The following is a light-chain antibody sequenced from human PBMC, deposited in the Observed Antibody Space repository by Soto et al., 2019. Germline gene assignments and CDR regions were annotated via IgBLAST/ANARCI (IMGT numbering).Light chain of an antibody. Sequence: DIQITQSPSTLSVSVGDRVTITCRASQSISSWLAWYQQKPGKAPKLLIYDASSLESGVPSRFSGSGSGTEFTLTISSLQPDDFATYYCQQYNSYPITFGQGTRLEIK. V-gene: IGKV1-5*01. CDR1: QSISSW. CDR3: QQYNSYPIT. J-gene: IGKJ5*01. CDR2: DAS.